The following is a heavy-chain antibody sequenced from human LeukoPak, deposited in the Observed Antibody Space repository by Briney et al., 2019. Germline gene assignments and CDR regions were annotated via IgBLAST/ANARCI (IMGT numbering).Heavy chain of an antibody. V-gene: IGHV1-18*01. CDR3: ARGGYCSGGPCRGPFDF. Sequence: ASVKVSCKASGYTFTSYGISWVRQAPGQGLEWMGWISAYNGNTNYAQNFQGRVTLTRDMSTSTVYMELSSLRSEDTAVYYCARGGYCSGGPCRGPFDFWGQGTLVTVSS. CDR2: ISAYNGNT. CDR1: GYTFTSYG. J-gene: IGHJ4*02. D-gene: IGHD2-15*01.